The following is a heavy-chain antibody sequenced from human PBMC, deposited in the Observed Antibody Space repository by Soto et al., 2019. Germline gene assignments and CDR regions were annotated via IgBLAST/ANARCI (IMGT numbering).Heavy chain of an antibody. CDR1: GYTLTSYY. D-gene: IGHD3-3*01. Sequence: GASVKVSCKASGYTLTSYYMHWVRQAPGQGLEWMGIINPSGGSTSYAQKFQGRVTMTRDTSTSTVYMELSSLRSEDTAVYYCARDASLITIFGVVIIGHYYYGMDVWGQGTTVTVSS. J-gene: IGHJ6*02. CDR3: ARDASLITIFGVVIIGHYYYGMDV. CDR2: INPSGGST. V-gene: IGHV1-46*01.